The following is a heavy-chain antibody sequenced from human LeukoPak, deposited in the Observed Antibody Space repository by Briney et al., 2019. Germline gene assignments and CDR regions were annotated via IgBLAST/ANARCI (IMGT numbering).Heavy chain of an antibody. D-gene: IGHD2-2*02. J-gene: IGHJ4*02. V-gene: IGHV1-2*06. CDR3: ARAVVVVPAAIYYDSSGYLFDY. CDR2: INPNSGGT. Sequence: ASVKVSCKXSGYTFTGYYMHWVRQAPGQGLEWMGRINPNSGGTNYAQKFQGRVTMTRDTSISTAYMELSRLRSDDTAVYYCARAVVVVPAAIYYDSSGYLFDYWGQGTLVTVSS. CDR1: GYTFTGYY.